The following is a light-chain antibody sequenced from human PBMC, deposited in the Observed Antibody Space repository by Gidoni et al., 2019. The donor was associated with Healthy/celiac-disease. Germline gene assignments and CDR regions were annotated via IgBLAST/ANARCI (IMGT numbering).Light chain of an antibody. CDR1: QSISSW. V-gene: IGKV1-5*01. CDR3: QQYNSYPYT. J-gene: IGKJ2*01. Sequence: DIPMTQSPSTRSASVGDRGTITCRASQSISSWLAWYQQKPGKAPKLLIYEASSLESGVPSRFSGSGFGTEFTLTISSLQPDDFATYYCQQYNSYPYTVGQGPKLEIK. CDR2: EAS.